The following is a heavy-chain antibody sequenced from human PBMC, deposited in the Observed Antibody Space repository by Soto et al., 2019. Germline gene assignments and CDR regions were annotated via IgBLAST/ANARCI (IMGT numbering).Heavy chain of an antibody. D-gene: IGHD4-17*01. V-gene: IGHV4-4*02. CDR2: IYHSGST. J-gene: IGHJ3*02. Sequence: PSETLSLTCAVSGGSISSSNWWSWVRQPPGKGLEWIGEIYHSGSTNYNPSLKSRVTISVDKSKNQFSLKLSSVTAADTAVFYCASYGDSHDDAFDIWCQGIMVSVSS. CDR1: GGSISSSNW. CDR3: ASYGDSHDDAFDI.